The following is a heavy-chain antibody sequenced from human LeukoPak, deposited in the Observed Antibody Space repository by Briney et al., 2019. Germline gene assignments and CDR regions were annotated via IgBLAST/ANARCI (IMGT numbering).Heavy chain of an antibody. CDR2: IYHSGST. CDR3: AREVVGGGYYYYYMDV. V-gene: IGHV4-38-2*02. D-gene: IGHD1-26*01. Sequence: SETLSLTCTVSGYSISSGYYWGWIRQPPGKGLEWIGSIYHSGSTYYNPSLKSRVTISVDTSKNQFSLKLSSVTAADTAVYYCAREVVGGGYYYYYMDVWGKGTTVTVSS. CDR1: GYSISSGYY. J-gene: IGHJ6*03.